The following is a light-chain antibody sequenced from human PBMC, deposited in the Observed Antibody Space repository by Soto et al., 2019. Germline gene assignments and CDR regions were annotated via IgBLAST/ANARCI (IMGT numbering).Light chain of an antibody. V-gene: IGKV1-13*02. CDR3: QQFNSYPRLT. CDR2: DAS. J-gene: IGKJ4*01. Sequence: AIQLTQAPSSLSASVGDRVTITCRASPGISSALAWYQQKPGKAPKLLIYDASSLESGVPSRFSGSGSGTDFTLTISSLQPEDFATYYCQQFNSYPRLTFGGGTKVEIK. CDR1: PGISSA.